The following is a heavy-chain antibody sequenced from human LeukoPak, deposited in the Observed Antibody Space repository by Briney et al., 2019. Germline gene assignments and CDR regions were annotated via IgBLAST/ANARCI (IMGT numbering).Heavy chain of an antibody. CDR1: GYSISSGYY. CDR3: ARVGYSSGWYKGDFDY. Sequence: SETLSLTCTVSGYSISSGYYWGWIRQPPGQGLEWIGSIYHSGSTYYNPSLKSRVTISVDTSKNQFSLKLSSVTAADTAVYYCARVGYSSGWYKGDFDYWGQGTLVTVSS. CDR2: IYHSGST. D-gene: IGHD6-19*01. J-gene: IGHJ4*02. V-gene: IGHV4-38-2*02.